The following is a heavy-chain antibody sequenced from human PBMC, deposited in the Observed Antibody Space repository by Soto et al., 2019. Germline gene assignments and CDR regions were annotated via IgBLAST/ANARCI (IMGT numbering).Heavy chain of an antibody. CDR2: INHSGST. V-gene: IGHV4-34*01. J-gene: IGHJ4*02. CDR3: AQAGKYCSGGSCYLPYFDY. D-gene: IGHD2-15*01. CDR1: GGSFSGYY. Sequence: PSETLSLTCAVYGGSFSGYYWSWIRQPPGKGLEWIGEINHSGSTNYNPSLKSRVTISVDTSKNQFSLKLSSVTAADTAVYYCAQAGKYCSGGSCYLPYFDYWGQGTLVTVSS.